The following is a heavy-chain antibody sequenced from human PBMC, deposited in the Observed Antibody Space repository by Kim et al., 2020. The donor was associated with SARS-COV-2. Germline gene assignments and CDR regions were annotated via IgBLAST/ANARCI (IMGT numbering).Heavy chain of an antibody. CDR1: GYSFTVFY. V-gene: IGHV1-2*06. Sequence: ASVKVSCKASGYSFTVFYIHWARQAPGQGLEWMGRINPYTGGANYARKFQGRVTVTSDTSLSTACMDLSGLTSDDTAVYFCARDDTLGYSVYWGQGTLVAVSS. CDR3: ARDDTLGYSVY. J-gene: IGHJ4*02. D-gene: IGHD5-18*01. CDR2: INPYTGGA.